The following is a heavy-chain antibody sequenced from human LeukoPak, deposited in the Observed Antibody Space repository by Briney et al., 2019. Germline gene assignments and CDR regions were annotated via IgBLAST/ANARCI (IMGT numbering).Heavy chain of an antibody. D-gene: IGHD2-21*02. CDR1: GGTFSSYA. Sequence: ASVKVSCKASGGTFSSYAISWVRQAPGQGLEWMGWINPNSGGTNYAQKFQGRVTMTRDTSISTAYMELSRLRSDDTAVYYCARSMGAYCGGDCDPLDYWGQGTLVTVSS. J-gene: IGHJ4*02. V-gene: IGHV1-2*02. CDR2: INPNSGGT. CDR3: ARSMGAYCGGDCDPLDY.